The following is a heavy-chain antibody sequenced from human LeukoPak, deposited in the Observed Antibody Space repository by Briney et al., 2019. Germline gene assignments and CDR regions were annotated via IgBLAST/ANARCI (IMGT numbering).Heavy chain of an antibody. D-gene: IGHD2-21*02. J-gene: IGHJ5*02. CDR2: ISSSGSTI. CDR3: ARGRWDIVVVTATRDWFDP. CDR1: GFTFSSYA. V-gene: IGHV3-48*03. Sequence: PGGSLRLSCSASGFTFSSYAMHWVRQAPGKGLEWVSYISSSGSTIYYADSVKGRFTISRDNAKNSLYLQMNSLRAEDTAVYYCARGRWDIVVVTATRDWFDPWGQGTLATVSS.